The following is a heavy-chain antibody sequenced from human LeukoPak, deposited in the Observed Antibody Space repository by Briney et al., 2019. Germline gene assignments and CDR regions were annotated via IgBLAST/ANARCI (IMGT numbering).Heavy chain of an antibody. CDR2: IYYSGST. J-gene: IGHJ4*02. V-gene: IGHV4-59*01. Sequence: SETLSLTXTVSGGSISSYYWSWIRQPPGEGLEWIGYIYYSGSTNYNPSLRSRVTISVDTSKNQFSLKLSSVTAADTAVYYCARYYDYWGQGTLVTVSS. CDR3: ARYYDY. CDR1: GGSISSYY. D-gene: IGHD3-10*01.